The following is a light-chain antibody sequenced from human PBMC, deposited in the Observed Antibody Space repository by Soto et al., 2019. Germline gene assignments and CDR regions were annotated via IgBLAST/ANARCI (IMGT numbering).Light chain of an antibody. CDR1: SSDVGGYNY. V-gene: IGLV2-14*01. CDR2: DVS. J-gene: IGLJ2*01. Sequence: QSALTQPASVSGSPGQSITISCTGTSSDVGGYNYVSWYQQHPGKAPKLMIYDVSNRPSGVSNRFSGSKSGNTASLTISGLQAEDEADYYCSSYTSSSTPDVVFGRGTKVTVL. CDR3: SSYTSSSTPDVV.